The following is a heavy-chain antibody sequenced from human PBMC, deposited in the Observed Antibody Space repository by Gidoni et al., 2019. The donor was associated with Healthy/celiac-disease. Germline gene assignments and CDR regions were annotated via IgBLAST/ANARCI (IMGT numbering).Heavy chain of an antibody. Sequence: EVQLVESGGGLVQPGGSLRLSCAASGFTFSDHYMDWVRQAPGKGLEWVGRTRNKANSYTTEYAASVKGRFTISRDDSKNSLYLQMNSLKTEDTAVYYCARGSYYDSSDAFDIWGQGTMVTVSS. V-gene: IGHV3-72*01. CDR3: ARGSYYDSSDAFDI. CDR2: TRNKANSYTT. J-gene: IGHJ3*02. CDR1: GFTFSDHY. D-gene: IGHD3-22*01.